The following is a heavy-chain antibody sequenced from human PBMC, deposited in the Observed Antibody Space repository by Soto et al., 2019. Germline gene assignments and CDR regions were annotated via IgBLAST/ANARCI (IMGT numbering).Heavy chain of an antibody. V-gene: IGHV4-39*02. CDR3: ARWARTSIGGKDFDY. CDR2: IHHSGST. J-gene: IGHJ4*02. D-gene: IGHD3-16*01. CDR1: GGSISSSKNY. Sequence: PSETLSLTCTVSGGSISSSKNYWSWIRQPPGKGLEWIGEIHHSGSTNYNPSLKSRVLISLDTSKNHFFLRLTSVTAADTAVYYCARWARTSIGGKDFDYWGQGTLVTVSS.